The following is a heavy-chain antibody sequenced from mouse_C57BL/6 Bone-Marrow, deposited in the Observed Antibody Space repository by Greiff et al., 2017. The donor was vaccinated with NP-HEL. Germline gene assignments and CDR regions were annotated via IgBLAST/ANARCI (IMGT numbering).Heavy chain of an antibody. D-gene: IGHD4-1*02. CDR2: IRNKANGYTT. J-gene: IGHJ3*01. V-gene: IGHV7-3*01. CDR3: ASSQLGAWFAY. Sequence: EVKLMESGGGLVQPGGSLSLSCAASGFTFTDDYMSWVRQTPGKALEWLGLIRNKANGYTTEYSASVKDRFTISSDNSQSILYLQMNALRAEDSATYYCASSQLGAWFAYWGQGTLVTVSA. CDR1: GFTFTDDY.